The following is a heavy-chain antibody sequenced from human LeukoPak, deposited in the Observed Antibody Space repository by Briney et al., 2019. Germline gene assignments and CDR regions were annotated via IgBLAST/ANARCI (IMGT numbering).Heavy chain of an antibody. D-gene: IGHD1-14*01. V-gene: IGHV4-59*01. CDR1: GGSIRSSY. CDR2: IYYSRST. J-gene: IGHJ5*02. CDR3: ARRTPRGYNWFDP. Sequence: PSETLSLTCTVSGGSIRSSYWSWIRQPPGKGLEWIGYIYYSRSTNYSPSLKSRVTISAGTSKNQFSLKLSSVTAADTAVYYCARRTPRGYNWFDPWGQGTLVTVSS.